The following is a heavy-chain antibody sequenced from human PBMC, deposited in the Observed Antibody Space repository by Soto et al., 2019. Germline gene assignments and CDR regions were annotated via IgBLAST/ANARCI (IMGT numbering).Heavy chain of an antibody. CDR1: GYTFTTYG. Sequence: ASVKVSCKTSGYTFTTYGVSWVRQAPGQGLEWMGWISAYNGNTNYAQKLQGSVTMTTDTSTSTAYMELRGLRSDDTAVYYCARDRYYYGSGSYYISWFDPWGQGTLVTVSS. J-gene: IGHJ5*02. CDR3: ARDRYYYGSGSYYISWFDP. V-gene: IGHV1-18*04. CDR2: ISAYNGNT. D-gene: IGHD3-10*01.